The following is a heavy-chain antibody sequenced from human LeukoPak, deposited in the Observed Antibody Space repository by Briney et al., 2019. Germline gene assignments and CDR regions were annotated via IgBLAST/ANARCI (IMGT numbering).Heavy chain of an antibody. J-gene: IGHJ5*02. CDR1: GYSISSGYY. CDR2: IYHSGST. V-gene: IGHV4-38-2*02. CDR3: ARPVPSRLGWFDP. D-gene: IGHD1-1*01. Sequence: PSETLSLTCTVSGYSISSGYYWGWIRQPPGKGLEWIGIIYHSGSTYYNPSLKSRVTISVHTSKNQFSLKLSSVTAADTAVYYCARPVPSRLGWFDPWGQGTLVTVSS.